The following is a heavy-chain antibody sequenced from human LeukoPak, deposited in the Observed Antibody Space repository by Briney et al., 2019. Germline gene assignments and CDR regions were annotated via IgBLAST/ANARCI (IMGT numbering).Heavy chain of an antibody. Sequence: PSETLSLTCAVYGGSFSGYSWNWFRQAPGKGLEWIGEINHSGSTHYNSPLKSRVTISVDTSKNQFSLKLSSVTAADTAVYYCARLIGDSWLDYWGQGTLVTVSS. J-gene: IGHJ4*02. CDR3: ARLIGDSWLDY. CDR1: GGSFSGYS. CDR2: INHSGST. D-gene: IGHD6-13*01. V-gene: IGHV4-34*01.